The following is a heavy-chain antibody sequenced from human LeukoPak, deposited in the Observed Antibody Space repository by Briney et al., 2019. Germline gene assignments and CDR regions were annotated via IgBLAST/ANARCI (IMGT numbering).Heavy chain of an antibody. V-gene: IGHV3-9*01. J-gene: IGHJ6*02. CDR1: GFTFDDYA. CDR3: AKGVAGTYYYHGMDV. Sequence: PGRSLRLSCAASGFTFDDYAMHWVRHAPGKGLEWVSGISWNRESIGYADSVKGRFTISRDHAKKSLYLEMTSLRPEDTALYYCAKGVAGTYYYHGMDVWGQGTTVTVSS. CDR2: ISWNRESI. D-gene: IGHD6-19*01.